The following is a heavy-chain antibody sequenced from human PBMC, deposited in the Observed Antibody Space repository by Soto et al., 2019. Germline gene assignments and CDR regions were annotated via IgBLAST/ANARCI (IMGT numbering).Heavy chain of an antibody. Sequence: LRLSCAASGFTFSSYGMHWVRQAPGKGLEWVAVIWYDGSNKYYADSVKGRFTISRDNSKNTLYLQMNSLRAEDTAVYYCARGAHDYGDYYYYYGMDVWGQGTTVTVSS. D-gene: IGHD4-17*01. CDR1: GFTFSSYG. J-gene: IGHJ6*02. V-gene: IGHV3-33*01. CDR2: IWYDGSNK. CDR3: ARGAHDYGDYYYYYGMDV.